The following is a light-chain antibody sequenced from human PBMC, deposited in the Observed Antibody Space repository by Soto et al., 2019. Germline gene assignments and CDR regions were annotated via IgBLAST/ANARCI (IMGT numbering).Light chain of an antibody. J-gene: IGKJ1*01. Sequence: DIQMTQSPSSLSASVGDRVTITCRASQSFSTWLAWYQQKPGKAPKVLIYKASSLESGVPSRFSGSGSGTEFTLTISSLQPDDFATYYCQQYNSYPWMFGQGTKVDIK. CDR2: KAS. CDR1: QSFSTW. V-gene: IGKV1-5*03. CDR3: QQYNSYPWM.